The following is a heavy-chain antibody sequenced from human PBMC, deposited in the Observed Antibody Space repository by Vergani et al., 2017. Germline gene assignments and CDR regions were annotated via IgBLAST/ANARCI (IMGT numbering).Heavy chain of an antibody. V-gene: IGHV4-39*01. CDR2: IYYSGST. D-gene: IGHD3-10*01. CDR3: AGGDVRGANWYFDL. J-gene: IGHJ2*01. Sequence: QLQLQESGPGLVKPSETLSLTCTVSGGSISSSSYYWGWIRQTPGKGREWIGSIYYSGSTYYNPSLKSRATISVDTSKNPFCLKLSSVTAADTAVYYCAGGDVRGANWYFDLWGRGTLVTVSS. CDR1: GGSISSSSYY.